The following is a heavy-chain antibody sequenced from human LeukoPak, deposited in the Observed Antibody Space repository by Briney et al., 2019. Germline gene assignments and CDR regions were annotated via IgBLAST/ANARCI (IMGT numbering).Heavy chain of an antibody. CDR2: INHSGST. CDR1: GGSFSGYY. V-gene: IGHV4-34*01. CDR3: ARGRSVAAAAPTVYYFDY. J-gene: IGHJ4*02. D-gene: IGHD6-13*01. Sequence: ASETLSLTCAVYGGSFSGYYWSWIRQPPGKGLEWIGEINHSGSTNYNPSLKSRVTISVDTSKNQFSLKLSSVTAADTAVYYCARGRSVAAAAPTVYYFDYWGQGTLVTVSS.